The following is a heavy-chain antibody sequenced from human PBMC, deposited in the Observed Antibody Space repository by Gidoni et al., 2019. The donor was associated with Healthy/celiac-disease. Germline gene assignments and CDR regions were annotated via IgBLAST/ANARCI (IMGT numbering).Heavy chain of an antibody. CDR2: IKWNGGST. J-gene: IGHJ6*02. V-gene: IGHV3-20*01. CDR3: ARSLGYCSSTSCYDYYGMDV. D-gene: IGHD2-2*01. CDR1: GFTFDDYG. Sequence: EVQLVASGGGVLRPGGSLRLSCAASGFTFDDYGMSWVRQAPGKGLEWVSGIKWNGGSTGYADAVKGRFAISRDNAKNSLYLQMNSLRAEDTALYHCARSLGYCSSTSCYDYYGMDVWGQGTTVTVSS.